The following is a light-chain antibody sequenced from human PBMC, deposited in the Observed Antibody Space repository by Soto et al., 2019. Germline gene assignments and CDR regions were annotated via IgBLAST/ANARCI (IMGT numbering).Light chain of an antibody. CDR2: DAS. CDR3: QQRSNWPLLT. CDR1: QSVSSY. V-gene: IGKV3-11*01. Sequence: EIVLTQSPATLSLSPGERATLSCRASQSVSSYLAWYQQKPGQAPRLLIYDASNRATRIPSRFSGSGSGKDFTLTISSLEPEDFAVYFCQQRSNWPLLTFGGGTKVEIK. J-gene: IGKJ4*01.